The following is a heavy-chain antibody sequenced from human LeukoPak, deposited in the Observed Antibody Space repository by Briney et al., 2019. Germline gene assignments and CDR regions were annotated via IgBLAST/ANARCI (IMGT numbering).Heavy chain of an antibody. Sequence: GGSLRLSCAASGFTFSSYGMHWVRQAPGKGLEWVAVIWYDGSNKYYADSVKGRFTISRGNSKNTLYLQMNSLRAEDTAVYYCARGYNWNGNAFDIWGQGTMVTVSS. D-gene: IGHD1-20*01. V-gene: IGHV3-33*01. CDR3: ARGYNWNGNAFDI. J-gene: IGHJ3*02. CDR1: GFTFSSYG. CDR2: IWYDGSNK.